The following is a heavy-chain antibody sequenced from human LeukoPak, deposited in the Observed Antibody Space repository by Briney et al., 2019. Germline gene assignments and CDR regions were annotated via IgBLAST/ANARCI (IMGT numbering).Heavy chain of an antibody. CDR3: ARSWTKTNYHYMDV. CDR2: INPKSGGT. D-gene: IGHD1-14*01. J-gene: IGHJ6*03. CDR1: GYTFTDYY. V-gene: IGHV1-2*06. Sequence: GASVKVSCKASGYTFTDYYIHWVRQAPGQGLEWMGRINPKSGGTNYAQKFQGRVTMTRDTSIATAYMELNNPRSDDTAAFYCARSWTKTNYHYMDVWAKGTTVTVS.